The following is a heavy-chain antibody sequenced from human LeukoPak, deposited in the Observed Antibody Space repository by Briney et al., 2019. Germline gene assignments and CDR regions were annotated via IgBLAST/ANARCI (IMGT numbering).Heavy chain of an antibody. D-gene: IGHD5-18*01. J-gene: IGHJ5*02. CDR3: ARELWPNNWFDP. Sequence: ASVKLSCKASGYTFTSYDIKWVRQAAGQGLEWMGWMNPNSGNTGYAQKFQGRVTMTRNTSISTAYMELSSLRSEDTAVYYCARELWPNNWFDPWGQGTLVTVSS. CDR1: GYTFTSYD. V-gene: IGHV1-8*01. CDR2: MNPNSGNT.